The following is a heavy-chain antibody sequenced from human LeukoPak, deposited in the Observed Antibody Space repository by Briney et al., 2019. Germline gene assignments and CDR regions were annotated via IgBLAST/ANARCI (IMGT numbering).Heavy chain of an antibody. D-gene: IGHD3/OR15-3a*01. CDR2: IYYSGST. Sequence: SQTLSLTCTVSGGSISSGDYYWSWIRQPPGTGLEWIGYIYYSGSTYYNPSLKSRVTISVDTSKNQFSLKLSSVTAADTAVYYCARDRTVPPLGRAFDIWGQGTMVTVSS. CDR3: ARDRTVPPLGRAFDI. V-gene: IGHV4-30-4*01. CDR1: GGSISSGDYY. J-gene: IGHJ3*02.